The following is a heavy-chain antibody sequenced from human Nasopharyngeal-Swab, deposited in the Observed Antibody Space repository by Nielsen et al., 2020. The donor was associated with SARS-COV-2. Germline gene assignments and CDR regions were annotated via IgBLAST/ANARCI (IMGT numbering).Heavy chain of an antibody. Sequence: GGSLRLSCAASGFTFTGYGMHWVRQAPGKGLEWVAVISYDGSNEYYGDSVKGRFTISRDNSKNTLYLQMNSLRVDDTAVYYCAKDVHGDYGGIDYWGQGILVTVSS. D-gene: IGHD4-17*01. V-gene: IGHV3-30*18. J-gene: IGHJ4*02. CDR1: GFTFTGYG. CDR3: AKDVHGDYGGIDY. CDR2: ISYDGSNE.